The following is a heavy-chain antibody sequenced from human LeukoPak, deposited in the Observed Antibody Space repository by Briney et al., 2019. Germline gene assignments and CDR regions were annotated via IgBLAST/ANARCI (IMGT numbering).Heavy chain of an antibody. Sequence: GGSLRLSCAASGFTFSNYAMSWVRQAPGKGLEWVSSMAYSDSNTYYADSVKGRFTISRDNSRNTLYLQMNSLRAEDTAVYYCARDREEYDFWSGYFYYYYMDVWGKGTTVTVSS. V-gene: IGHV3-23*01. J-gene: IGHJ6*03. CDR2: MAYSDSNT. CDR3: ARDREEYDFWSGYFYYYYMDV. CDR1: GFTFSNYA. D-gene: IGHD3-3*01.